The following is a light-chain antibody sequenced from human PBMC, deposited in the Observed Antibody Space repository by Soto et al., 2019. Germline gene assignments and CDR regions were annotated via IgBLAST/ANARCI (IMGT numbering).Light chain of an antibody. CDR1: RGDVGGYNY. V-gene: IGLV2-8*01. J-gene: IGLJ2*01. CDR3: SSYAGSNIVV. CDR2: EVS. Sequence: QSALTQPPSASGSPGQSVTISCTGTRGDVGGYNYVSWYQQHPGKAPKLMIYEVSKRPSGVPDRFSGSKSGNTASLTVSGLQAEDEADYYCSSYAGSNIVVFGGGTKLTVL.